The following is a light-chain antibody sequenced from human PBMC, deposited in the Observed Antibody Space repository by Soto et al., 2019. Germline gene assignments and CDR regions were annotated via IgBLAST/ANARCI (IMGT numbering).Light chain of an antibody. V-gene: IGLV2-23*02. CDR1: TSDVAYYDV. J-gene: IGLJ2*01. Sequence: QSALTQPASVSGSPGQSITISCAGTTSDVAYYDVVSWYQQHPGRAPKLLIYEIDKRPSGISVRFSGSKSGATASLTIPGVLPEDEAVYFCCTYAGHVPKFGGGTKLTVL. CDR3: CTYAGHVPK. CDR2: EID.